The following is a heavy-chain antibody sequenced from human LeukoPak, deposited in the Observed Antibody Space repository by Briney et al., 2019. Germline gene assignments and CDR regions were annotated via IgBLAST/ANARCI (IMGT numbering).Heavy chain of an antibody. Sequence: GGSLRLSCAASGFTFNNYWLSWVRQAPGKGLEWVSSISSSSYTYYADSVKGRFTISRDNAKNSLYLQMNSLRAEDTAVYYCARAQVYYYYMDVWGKGTTVNVSS. CDR2: ISSSSYT. V-gene: IGHV3-21*01. J-gene: IGHJ6*03. CDR3: ARAQVYYYYMDV. CDR1: GFTFNNYW.